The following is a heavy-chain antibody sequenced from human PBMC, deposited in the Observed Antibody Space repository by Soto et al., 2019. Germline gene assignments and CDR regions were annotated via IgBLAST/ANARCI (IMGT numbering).Heavy chain of an antibody. V-gene: IGHV1-8*01. CDR1: GYTFTSYD. CDR2: MNPNSGNT. D-gene: IGHD3-22*01. J-gene: IGHJ4*02. Sequence: ASVKVSCKASGYTFTSYDINWVRQATGQGLEWMGWMNPNSGNTGYAQKFQGRVTMTRNTSISTAYMELSSLRSEDTAVYYCAAQSYYYDSSGYPFDYWGQGALVTVSS. CDR3: AAQSYYYDSSGYPFDY.